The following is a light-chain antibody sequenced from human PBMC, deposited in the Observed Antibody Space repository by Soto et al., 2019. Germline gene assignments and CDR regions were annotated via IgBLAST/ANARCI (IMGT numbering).Light chain of an antibody. CDR3: QQRSNWPPWT. V-gene: IGKV3D-20*02. J-gene: IGKJ1*01. CDR1: QSVSSSY. CDR2: GAS. Sequence: IVEKQSPATLSFSPRGRATLSCTASQSVSSSYLAWYQQKPGQAPSLLIYGASSRATGIPARFSGSGSGTDFTLTISSLEPEDFAVYYCQQRSNWPPWTVGQGTKLAIK.